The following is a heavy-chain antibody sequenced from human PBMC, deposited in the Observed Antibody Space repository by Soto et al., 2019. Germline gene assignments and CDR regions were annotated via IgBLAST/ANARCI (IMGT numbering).Heavy chain of an antibody. Sequence: QVQLVQSGAEVKKPGAPVKVSCKASGYTFTSYGISWVRQAPGQGLEWMGWISAYNGNTNYAQKLQGGVPMTTDTATSTAYMQLRTLRSDHTAVYFCARSHVDDAGYWGQGTLVIVSS. CDR1: GYTFTSYG. J-gene: IGHJ4*02. CDR3: ARSHVDDAGY. D-gene: IGHD1-1*01. V-gene: IGHV1-18*01. CDR2: ISAYNGNT.